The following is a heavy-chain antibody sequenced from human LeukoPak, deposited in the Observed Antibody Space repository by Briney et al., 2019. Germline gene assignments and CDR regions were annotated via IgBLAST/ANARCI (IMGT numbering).Heavy chain of an antibody. CDR3: AREGQWLYC. CDR1: GGSIISGNYY. CDR2: IYTSGST. D-gene: IGHD6-19*01. V-gene: IGHV4-61*02. J-gene: IGHJ4*02. Sequence: SETLSLTCTVSGGSIISGNYYWNWIRQPAGKGLEWIGRIYTSGSTNYNPSLKNRVTISVDTSKNQFSLKLSSVTAADTAVYYCAREGQWLYCWGQGTLVTVSS.